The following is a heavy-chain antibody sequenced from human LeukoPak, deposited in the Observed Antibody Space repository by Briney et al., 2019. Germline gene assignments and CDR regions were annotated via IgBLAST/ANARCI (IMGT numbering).Heavy chain of an antibody. CDR3: ARDRIAAAGNYYYYGMDV. CDR2: VYYSGST. CDR1: GGSVSGDIYY. J-gene: IGHJ6*02. D-gene: IGHD6-13*01. Sequence: SETLSLTCTVSGGSVSGDIYYWSWIRQPPGEGLEWIGYVYYSGSTNYNPSLKSRVTISVDTSKNQFSLKLTSVTAADTAVYYCARDRIAAAGNYYYYGMDVWGQGTTVTVAS. V-gene: IGHV4-61*01.